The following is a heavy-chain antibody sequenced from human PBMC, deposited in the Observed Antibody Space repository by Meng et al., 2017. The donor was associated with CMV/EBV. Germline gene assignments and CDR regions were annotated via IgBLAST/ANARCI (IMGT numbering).Heavy chain of an antibody. CDR2: ISSSGIGVST. CDR3: AKGRVPDYSMVASFDP. CDR1: GFTFSSHE. Sequence: GVSLTIFCAASGFTFSSHEMNRDRQASGKGLQWVSYISSSGIGVSTYYSDSVKGRFTISRDNSKNTLYLQMNSLRAEDTALYYCAKGRVPDYSMVASFDPWGQGALVTVSS. J-gene: IGHJ5*02. V-gene: IGHV3-23*01. D-gene: IGHD4-11*01.